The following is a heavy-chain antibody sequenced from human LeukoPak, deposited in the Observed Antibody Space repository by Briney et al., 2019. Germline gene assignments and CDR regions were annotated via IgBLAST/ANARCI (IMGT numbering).Heavy chain of an antibody. V-gene: IGHV3-53*01. Sequence: GGSLRLSCAASGFTVSSNYMSWVRQAPGKGLEWASVIYSGGSTYYADSVKGRFTISRDNSKNTLYLQMNSLRAEDTAVYYCAREHGRSNAFDIWGQGTMVTVSS. D-gene: IGHD1-26*01. CDR3: AREHGRSNAFDI. CDR2: IYSGGST. CDR1: GFTVSSNY. J-gene: IGHJ3*02.